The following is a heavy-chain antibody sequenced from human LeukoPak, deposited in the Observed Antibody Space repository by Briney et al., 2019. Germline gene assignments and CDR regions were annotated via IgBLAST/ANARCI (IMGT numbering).Heavy chain of an antibody. D-gene: IGHD2-2*01. CDR1: GGSFSGYY. V-gene: IGHV4-34*01. J-gene: IGHJ4*02. CDR3: ARGIVVVPAASPTHFDY. Sequence: SSETLSLTCAVYGGSFSGYYWSWIRQPPGKGLEWIGEINHSGSTNYNPSLKSRVTISVDTSKNQFSLKLSSVTAADTAVYYCARGIVVVPAASPTHFDYWGQGTLVTVSP. CDR2: INHSGST.